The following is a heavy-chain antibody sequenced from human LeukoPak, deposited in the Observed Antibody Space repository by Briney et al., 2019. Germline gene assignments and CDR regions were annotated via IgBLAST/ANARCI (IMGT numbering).Heavy chain of an antibody. D-gene: IGHD1-1*01. CDR2: IYHTGST. J-gene: IGHJ6*02. Sequence: SQTLSLTCTVSGVSISSPGYYWGWLRQPPGKGLEWIGYIYHTGSTYYNPSLKSRVTISVARSQTQFSLNLTSLTAADTAVYYCARGTAHYYYGMDVWGQGTTVTVSS. V-gene: IGHV4-30-2*01. CDR3: ARGTAHYYYGMDV. CDR1: GVSISSPGYY.